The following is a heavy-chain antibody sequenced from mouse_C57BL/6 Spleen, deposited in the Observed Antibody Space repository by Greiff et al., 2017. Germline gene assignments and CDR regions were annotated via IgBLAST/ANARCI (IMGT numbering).Heavy chain of an antibody. Sequence: VQLQQPGAELVKPGASVKLSCKASGYTFTSYWMHWVKQRPGQGLEWIGMIHPTSGSTNYNEKFKSKATLTVDKSSSTAYMQLSSLTSEDSAVYDCARGGYGNYTWLAYWGQGTLVTVSA. D-gene: IGHD2-10*02. CDR1: GYTFTSYW. V-gene: IGHV1-64*01. CDR3: ARGGYGNYTWLAY. CDR2: IHPTSGST. J-gene: IGHJ3*01.